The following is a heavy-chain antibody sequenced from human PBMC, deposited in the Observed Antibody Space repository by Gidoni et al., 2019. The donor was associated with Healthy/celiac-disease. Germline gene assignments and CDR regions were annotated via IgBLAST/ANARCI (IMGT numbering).Heavy chain of an antibody. CDR2: IYTSGST. V-gene: IGHV4-61*02. D-gene: IGHD6-13*01. J-gene: IGHJ5*02. CDR1: GCSISSGSYY. CDR3: AREGAAAGTRWFDP. Sequence: QVQLQESGPGLVKPSQTLSLTCTVSGCSISSGSYYWSWIRQPAGKGLEWIGRIYTSGSTNYNPSLKSRVTISVDTSKNQFSLKLSSVTAADTAVYYCAREGAAAGTRWFDPWGQGTLVTVSS.